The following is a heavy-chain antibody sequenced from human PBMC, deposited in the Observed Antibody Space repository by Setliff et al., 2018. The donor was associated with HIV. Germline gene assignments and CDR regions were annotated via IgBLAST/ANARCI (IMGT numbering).Heavy chain of an antibody. D-gene: IGHD3-10*01. CDR2: ITSSNNYM. CDR3: ARDDHGALMGVIIRYYYMDV. Sequence: PGGSLRLSCAASGFTLTDYGMSWIRQAPGKGLEWVSYITSSNNYMKYADSVKGRFTISRDNAKNSLYLQMNSLRAEDTAVYYCARDDHGALMGVIIRYYYMDVWGKGTTVTVSS. CDR1: GFTLTDYG. V-gene: IGHV3-11*06. J-gene: IGHJ6*03.